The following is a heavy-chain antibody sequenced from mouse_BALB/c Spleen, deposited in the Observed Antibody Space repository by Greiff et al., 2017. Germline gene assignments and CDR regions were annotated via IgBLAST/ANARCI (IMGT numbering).Heavy chain of an antibody. CDR2: ISYSGST. CDR3: ARPGSSYRYFDV. Sequence: DVKLQESGPGLVKPSQSLSRTCTVTGYSITSDYAWNWIRQFPGNKLEWMGYISYSGSTSYNPSLKSRISITRDTSKNQFFLQLNSLTTEDTATYYCARPGSSYRYFDVWGAGTTVTVSS. V-gene: IGHV3-2*02. J-gene: IGHJ1*01. D-gene: IGHD1-1*01. CDR1: GYSITSDYA.